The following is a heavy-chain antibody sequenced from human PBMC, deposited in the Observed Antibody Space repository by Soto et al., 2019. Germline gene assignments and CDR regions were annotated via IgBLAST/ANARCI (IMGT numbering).Heavy chain of an antibody. CDR2: INPNSGGT. J-gene: IGHJ6*02. D-gene: IGHD2-15*01. CDR3: AREPDLVVVAATVYGMDV. Sequence: QVQLVQSGAEVKKPGASVKVSCKASGYTFTGYYMHWVRQAPGQGLEWMGWINPNSGGTNYAQKFQGRVTMTRDTSISTAYMELSRLRSDYTAVYYCAREPDLVVVAATVYGMDVWGQGTTVTVSS. V-gene: IGHV1-2*02. CDR1: GYTFTGYY.